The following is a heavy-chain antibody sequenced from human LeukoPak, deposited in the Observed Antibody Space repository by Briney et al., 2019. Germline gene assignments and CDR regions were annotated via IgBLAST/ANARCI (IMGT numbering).Heavy chain of an antibody. D-gene: IGHD5-18*01. CDR2: ISGSGGST. Sequence: PGGSLRLSCAASGFTFSNYAMTWVRQAPGKGLEWVSGISGSGGSTYYADSVKGRFTISRDNSKNTLYLQMNSLRAEDTAVYYCAKAAAMVTAYYYYYYLDVWGKGTTVTVSS. J-gene: IGHJ6*03. CDR3: AKAAAMVTAYYYYYYLDV. CDR1: GFTFSNYA. V-gene: IGHV3-23*01.